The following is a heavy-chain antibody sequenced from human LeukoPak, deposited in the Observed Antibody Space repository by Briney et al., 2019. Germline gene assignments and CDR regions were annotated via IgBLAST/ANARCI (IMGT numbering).Heavy chain of an antibody. CDR2: TYYSGST. J-gene: IGHJ3*02. CDR3: ARYIVSYPHDAFDI. D-gene: IGHD1-26*01. Sequence: SETLSLTCTVSGGSISSSSYYWSWIRQPPGKGLEWIGYTYYSGSTSYNPSLKSRVTISVDTSKKQFSLKLSSVTAADTAFYYCARYIVSYPHDAFDIWGQGTMVTVSS. CDR1: GGSISSSSYY. V-gene: IGHV4-61*01.